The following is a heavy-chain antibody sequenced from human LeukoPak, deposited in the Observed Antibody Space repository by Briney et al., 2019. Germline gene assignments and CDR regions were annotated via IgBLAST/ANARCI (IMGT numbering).Heavy chain of an antibody. CDR3: ARGSSSWYSGYYYMDV. CDR1: GYTFTNYD. J-gene: IGHJ6*03. Sequence: GASVKVSCKASGYTFTNYDFNWVRQAPGQGLEWMGRINPNSGGTNYAQKFQGRVTMTRDTSISTAYMELSRLRSDDTAVYYCARGSSSWYSGYYYMDVWGKGTTVTVSS. V-gene: IGHV1-2*06. CDR2: INPNSGGT. D-gene: IGHD6-13*01.